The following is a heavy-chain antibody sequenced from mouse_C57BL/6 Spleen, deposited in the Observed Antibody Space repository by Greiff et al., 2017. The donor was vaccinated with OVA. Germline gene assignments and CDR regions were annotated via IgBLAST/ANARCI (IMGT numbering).Heavy chain of an antibody. Sequence: EVQRVESEGGLVQPGSSMKLSCTASGFTFSDYYMAWVRQVPEKGLEWVANINYDGSSTYYLDSLKSRFIISRDNAKNILYLQMSSLKSEDTATYYCARDHRDGYLDYWGQGTTLTVSS. CDR3: ARDHRDGYLDY. D-gene: IGHD2-3*01. CDR2: INYDGSST. J-gene: IGHJ2*01. CDR1: GFTFSDYY. V-gene: IGHV5-16*01.